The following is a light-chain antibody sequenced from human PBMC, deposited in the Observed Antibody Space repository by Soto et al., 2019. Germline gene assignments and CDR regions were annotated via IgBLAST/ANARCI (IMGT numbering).Light chain of an antibody. CDR2: KAS. V-gene: IGKV1-5*03. J-gene: IGKJ1*01. CDR1: QTISSW. CDR3: QQYNSYSGT. Sequence: DTQMTQSPCTVSVSVGDRGTITCRASQTISSWLAWYQQKPGKAPKLLIYKASTLKSGVPSRFSGSGSGTEFTLTISSLQPDDFAGYYCQQYNSYSGTFGQGTKVDIK.